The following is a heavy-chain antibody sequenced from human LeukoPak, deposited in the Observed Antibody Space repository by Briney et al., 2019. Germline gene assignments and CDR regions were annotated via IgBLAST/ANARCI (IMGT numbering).Heavy chain of an antibody. CDR1: DESFSGYY. D-gene: IGHD2-15*01. Sequence: PSETLSLTCAVSDESFSGYYWNWIRQPPGRGLEWIGEINYSGSTQYHPSLKSRVSMSVDKSKKQVSLKLSSVTVADTAVYYCAREGRGGHNFDYWAQGTLAIVSS. CDR2: INYSGST. V-gene: IGHV4-34*01. CDR3: AREGRGGHNFDY. J-gene: IGHJ4*02.